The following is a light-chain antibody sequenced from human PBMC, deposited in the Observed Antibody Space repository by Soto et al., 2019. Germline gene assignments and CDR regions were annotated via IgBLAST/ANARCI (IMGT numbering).Light chain of an antibody. CDR2: GAS. CDR1: QSVSSSY. CDR3: QQYGSSLLT. J-gene: IGKJ4*01. V-gene: IGKV3-20*01. Sequence: EIVLTQSPGTLSLSPGERATLSCRASQSVSSSYLAWYQQKPGQAPRLLIYGASSRATCIPDRFSGSGSGTAFTITISRLEPEDFAVYYCQQYGSSLLTFGGGTKVEIK.